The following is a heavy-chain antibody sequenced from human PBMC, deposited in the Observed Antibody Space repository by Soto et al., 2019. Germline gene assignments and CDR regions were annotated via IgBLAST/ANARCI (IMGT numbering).Heavy chain of an antibody. V-gene: IGHV3-23*01. CDR2: LSSSGSGS. Sequence: WAASRFTFSSYARTWVRRAPGQGLEWISTLSSSGSGSYYAESVRGRFTVSRDNSKNTLYLQMDSLRDEDTAVYYCAKNSYGDSWNFGLDVWGQGTTVTVSS. CDR3: AKNSYGDSWNFGLDV. J-gene: IGHJ6*02. CDR1: RFTFSSYA. D-gene: IGHD4-17*01.